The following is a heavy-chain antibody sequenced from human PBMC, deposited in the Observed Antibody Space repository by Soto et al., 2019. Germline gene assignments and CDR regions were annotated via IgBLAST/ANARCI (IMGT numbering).Heavy chain of an antibody. CDR3: AKEHEYYDFWSGFHRVPNWFDP. D-gene: IGHD3-3*01. V-gene: IGHV3-23*01. J-gene: IGHJ5*02. CDR1: GFTFSSYA. Sequence: GGSLRLSCAASGFTFSSYAMSWVRQAPGKGLEWVSAISGSGGSTYYADSVKGRFTISRDNSKNTLYLQMNSLRAEDTAVYYCAKEHEYYDFWSGFHRVPNWFDPWGQGTLVTVSS. CDR2: ISGSGGST.